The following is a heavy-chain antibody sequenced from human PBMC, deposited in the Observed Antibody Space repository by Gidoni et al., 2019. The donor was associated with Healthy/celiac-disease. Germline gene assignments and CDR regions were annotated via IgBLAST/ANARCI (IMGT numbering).Heavy chain of an antibody. D-gene: IGHD4-17*01. V-gene: IGHV3-30-3*01. CDR1: GFTFSSYA. CDR2: ISYDGSNK. Sequence: QVQLVESGGGVVQPGRSLRLSWAASGFTFSSYAMHWVRQAPGKGLEWVAVISYDGSNKYYADSVKGRFTISRDNSKNTLYLQMNSLRAEDTAVYYCARDLYRDGDYAEDYYYGMDVWGQGTTVTVSS. J-gene: IGHJ6*02. CDR3: ARDLYRDGDYAEDYYYGMDV.